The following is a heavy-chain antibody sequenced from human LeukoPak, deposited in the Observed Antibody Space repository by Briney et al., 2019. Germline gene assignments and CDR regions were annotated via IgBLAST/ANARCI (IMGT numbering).Heavy chain of an antibody. V-gene: IGHV4-30-2*01. CDR2: IYRSGST. CDR3: ARGIIDYYGSGSKPNWFDP. D-gene: IGHD3-10*01. J-gene: IGHJ5*02. Sequence: SETLSLTCAVSGGSISSGGYSWSWTRQPPGKGLEWIGYIYRSGSTYYNPSLKSRVTISVDRSKNQFSLKLSSVTAADTAVYYCARGIIDYYGSGSKPNWFDPWGQGTLVTVSS. CDR1: GGSISSGGYS.